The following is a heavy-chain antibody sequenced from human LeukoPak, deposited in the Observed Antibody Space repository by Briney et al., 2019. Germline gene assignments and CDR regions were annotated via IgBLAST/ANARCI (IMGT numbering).Heavy chain of an antibody. CDR3: AKDDSGSYYPYYYYMDV. CDR1: GFTFDDYG. CDR2: INRNGGRA. D-gene: IGHD1-26*01. J-gene: IGHJ6*03. V-gene: IGHV3-20*04. Sequence: GGSLRLSCAASGFTFDDYGMSWVRQAPGKGLEWVSGINRNGGRAGHADSVKGRFTISRDNSKNTLYLQMNSLRAEDTAVYYCAKDDSGSYYPYYYYMDVWGKGTTVTISS.